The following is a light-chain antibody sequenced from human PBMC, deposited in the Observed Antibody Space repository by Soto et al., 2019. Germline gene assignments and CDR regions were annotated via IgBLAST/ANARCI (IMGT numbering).Light chain of an antibody. CDR3: QQYGSSPFT. J-gene: IGKJ3*01. CDR1: ESVSSSY. CDR2: GAT. Sequence: EIVLTQSPGTLSLSPGESATLSCGASESVSSSYLAWYRQKPGQAPRLLIYGATTRLRGVPDRFSGSGSGTDFTLTISRLETEDFAVYYCQQYGSSPFTFGPGTKVDIK. V-gene: IGKV3-20*01.